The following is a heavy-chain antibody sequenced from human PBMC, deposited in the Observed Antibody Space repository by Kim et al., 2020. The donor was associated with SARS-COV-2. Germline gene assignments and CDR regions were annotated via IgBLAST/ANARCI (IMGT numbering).Heavy chain of an antibody. CDR1: GFTFSSYG. V-gene: IGHV3-33*06. CDR2: ICYHGGKI. D-gene: IGHD3-22*01. J-gene: IGHJ3*02. Sequence: GGSLRLSCVASGFTFSSYGMHWVRQAPGKGLEWVADICYHGGKIYYADSVKGRFTISRDNSKNTLYLQMNSLRAEDTAVYYCAKDYYDSSGPRGLFGIWGQGTMVAVSS. CDR3: AKDYYDSSGPRGLFGI.